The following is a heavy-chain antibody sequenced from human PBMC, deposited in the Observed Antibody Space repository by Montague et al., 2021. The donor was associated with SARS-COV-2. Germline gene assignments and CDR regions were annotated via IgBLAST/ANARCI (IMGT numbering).Heavy chain of an antibody. J-gene: IGHJ6*02. D-gene: IGHD6-13*01. Sequence: PALVKPTQTLTLTCTFSGFSLSTSGMCVSWIRQPPGKALEWLARIDWDDDKYYSTSLKTRLTISKDTSKNQVVLTMTNMDPVDTATYYCARDDRRDSSRHYYGIDVWGQGTTVTVSS. CDR1: GFSLSTSGMC. V-gene: IGHV2-70*11. CDR3: ARDDRRDSSRHYYGIDV. CDR2: IDWDDDK.